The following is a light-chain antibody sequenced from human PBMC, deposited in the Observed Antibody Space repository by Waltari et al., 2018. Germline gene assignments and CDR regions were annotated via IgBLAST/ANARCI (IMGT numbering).Light chain of an antibody. CDR1: QRVSNN. CDR3: QQYNNWPPYT. Sequence: EIVMTQSPATLSVSPGERATLSCRASQRVSNNLAWYQQKPGQPLRLLIFHAPRRATGIPARFSGSGSGTEFTLTISSLQSEDFAVYYCQQYNNWPPYTFGQGTKLDIK. CDR2: HAP. J-gene: IGKJ2*01. V-gene: IGKV3-15*01.